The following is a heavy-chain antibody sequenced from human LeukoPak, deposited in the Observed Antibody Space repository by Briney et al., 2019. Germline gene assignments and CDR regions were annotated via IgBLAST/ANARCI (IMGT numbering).Heavy chain of an antibody. J-gene: IGHJ6*02. CDR1: GGSISSYY. Sequence: SETLSLTCTVSGGSISSYYWNWIRQPPRKGLEWIGYINYIRTTDYNPSLKSRVTISLDTSKNRFSLKLSSVTAADTAMYYCARSYSSSDHYYYYGMDVWGQGTTVTVSS. CDR3: ARSYSSSDHYYYYGMDV. D-gene: IGHD6-13*01. CDR2: INYIRTT. V-gene: IGHV4-59*08.